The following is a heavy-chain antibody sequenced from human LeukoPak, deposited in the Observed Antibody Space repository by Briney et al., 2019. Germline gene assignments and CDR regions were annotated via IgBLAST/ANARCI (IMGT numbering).Heavy chain of an antibody. J-gene: IGHJ6*02. CDR2: INPSGGST. CDR1: GGTFSSYA. Sequence: ASVKVSCKASGGTFSSYAISWVRQAPGQGLEWMGIINPSGGSTSYAQKFQGRVTMTRDTSTSTVYMELSSLRSEDTAVCYCARDRPVYYYYGMDVWGQGTTVTVSS. V-gene: IGHV1-46*01. CDR3: ARDRPVYYYYGMDV.